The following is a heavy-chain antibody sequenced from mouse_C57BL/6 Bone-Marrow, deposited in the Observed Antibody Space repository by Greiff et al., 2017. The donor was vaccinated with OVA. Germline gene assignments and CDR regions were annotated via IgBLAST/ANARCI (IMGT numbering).Heavy chain of an antibody. CDR3: ALYYGSSYWYFDV. D-gene: IGHD1-1*01. CDR2: IDPSDSYT. J-gene: IGHJ1*03. Sequence: VQLQESGAELARPGASVKLSCKASGYTFTSYWMHWVKQRPGQGLEWIGEIDPSDSYTNYNQKFKGKSTLTVDKSSSTAYMQLSSLTSEDSAVYYCALYYGSSYWYFDVWGTGTTVTVSS. V-gene: IGHV1-69*01. CDR1: GYTFTSYW.